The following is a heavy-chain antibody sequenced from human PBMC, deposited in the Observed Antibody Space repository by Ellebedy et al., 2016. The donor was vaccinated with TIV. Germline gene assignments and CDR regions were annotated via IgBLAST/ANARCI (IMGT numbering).Heavy chain of an antibody. CDR2: ISAYNGNT. CDR3: ARLSSGWYKGEKWFDP. V-gene: IGHV1-18*04. CDR1: GYTFTSYG. D-gene: IGHD6-19*01. Sequence: AASVKVSCKASGYTFTSYGISWVRQAPGQGLEGMGWISAYNGNTNYAQKLQGRVTMTTDTSTSTAYMELRSLRSDDTAVYYCARLSSGWYKGEKWFDPWGQGTLVTVSS. J-gene: IGHJ5*02.